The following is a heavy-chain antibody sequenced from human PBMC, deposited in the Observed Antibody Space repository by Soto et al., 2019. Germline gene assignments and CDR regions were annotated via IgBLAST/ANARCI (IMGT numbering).Heavy chain of an antibody. CDR3: ASLSEGRSGWYYYYGMDV. V-gene: IGHV3-33*01. J-gene: IGHJ6*02. CDR1: GFTFNSYG. CDR2: IWYDGSYR. Sequence: GRSLRLSCTSAGFTFNSYGMFWARPARSKGLEWVAGIWYDGSYRYYVDSVKGRFTVSRDKSKNQFSLKLSSVTAADTAVYYCASLSEGRSGWYYYYGMDVWGQGTTVTVSS. D-gene: IGHD3-10*01.